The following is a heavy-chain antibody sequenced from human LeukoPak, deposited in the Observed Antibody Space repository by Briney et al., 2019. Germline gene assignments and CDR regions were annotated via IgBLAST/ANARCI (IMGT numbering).Heavy chain of an antibody. CDR3: ARDLAYSRLDY. D-gene: IGHD5-18*01. CDR1: GFTFSSYW. V-gene: IGHV3-7*01. J-gene: IGHJ4*02. CDR2: INHNGNVN. Sequence: PGGSLRLSCAASGFTFSSYWMNWARQAPGKGLEWVASINHNGNVNYYVDSAKGRFTISRDNAENSLYLQMNSLRVEDTAFYYCARDLAYSRLDYWGQGMLVTVSS.